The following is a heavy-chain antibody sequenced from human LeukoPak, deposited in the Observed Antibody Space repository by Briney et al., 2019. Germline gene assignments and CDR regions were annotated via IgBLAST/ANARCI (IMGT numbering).Heavy chain of an antibody. Sequence: GGSLRLSCAASGFTFSSYSMNWVRQAPGKGLELVSSISSSSSYIYYADSVKGRFTISRDNAKNSLYLQMNSLRAEDTAVYYCARDPRAYYDFWSGYPYPSWGQGTLVTVSS. CDR2: ISSSSSYI. CDR1: GFTFSSYS. V-gene: IGHV3-21*01. D-gene: IGHD3-3*01. CDR3: ARDPRAYYDFWSGYPYPS. J-gene: IGHJ5*02.